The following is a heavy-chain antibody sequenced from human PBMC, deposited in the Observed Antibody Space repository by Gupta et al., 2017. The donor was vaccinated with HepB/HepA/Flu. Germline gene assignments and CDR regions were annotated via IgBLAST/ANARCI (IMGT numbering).Heavy chain of an antibody. CDR1: GYTFTGYY. V-gene: IGHV1-2*02. CDR3: ARGDWYF. J-gene: IGHJ4*02. Sequence: QVHLVQSGAEVKKPGASVKVSCKASGYTFTGYYIHWVRQAPGQGLEWMGWINPSSGGPNYAQKFQGRVTLTLDTSIRTAYMELSKLTSDDTAVYYCARGDWYFWGQGTLVTVSS. D-gene: IGHD2-21*01. CDR2: INPSSGGP.